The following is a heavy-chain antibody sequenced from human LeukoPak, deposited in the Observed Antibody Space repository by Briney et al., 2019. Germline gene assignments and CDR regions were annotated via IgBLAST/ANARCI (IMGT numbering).Heavy chain of an antibody. V-gene: IGHV3-23*01. D-gene: IGHD6-19*01. CDR3: AKGAGAVAGTDFDY. CDR1: GFTFSSCW. Sequence: GGTLRLSCAASGFTFSSCWVHWVRQAPGKGREWVSAISGSGGSTYYADSVKGRFTISRDNSKNTLYLQMNSLRAEDTAVYYCAKGAGAVAGTDFDYWGQGTLVTVSS. J-gene: IGHJ4*02. CDR2: ISGSGGST.